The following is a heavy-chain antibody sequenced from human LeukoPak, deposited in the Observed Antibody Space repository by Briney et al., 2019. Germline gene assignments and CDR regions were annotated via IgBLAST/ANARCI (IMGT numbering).Heavy chain of an antibody. CDR2: IYNSGST. CDR1: GGSISSGGYF. J-gene: IGHJ4*02. V-gene: IGHV4-31*03. CDR3: ARATWGRPYYFDS. D-gene: IGHD7-27*01. Sequence: PSQTLSLTCTVSGGSISSGGYFWTWIRQLPGKGLEWIGYIYNSGSTQYKPSLKSRLTVSTDTSKNQFSLRLGSVTAADTAVYYCARATWGRPYYFDSWGQGTQVPDSS.